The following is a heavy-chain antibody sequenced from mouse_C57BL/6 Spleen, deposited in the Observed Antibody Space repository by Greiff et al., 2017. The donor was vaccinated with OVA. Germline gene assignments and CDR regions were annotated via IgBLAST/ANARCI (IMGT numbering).Heavy chain of an antibody. CDR2: ISSGSSTI. D-gene: IGHD2-1*01. J-gene: IGHJ2*01. V-gene: IGHV5-17*01. CDR1: GFTFSDYG. Sequence: EVMLVESGGGLVKPGGSLKLSCAASGFTFSDYGMHWVRQAPEKGLEWVAYISSGSSTIYYADTVKGRFTISRDNAKNTLFLQMTSLRSEDTAMYYCARGDGNTFDYWGQGTTLTVSS. CDR3: ARGDGNTFDY.